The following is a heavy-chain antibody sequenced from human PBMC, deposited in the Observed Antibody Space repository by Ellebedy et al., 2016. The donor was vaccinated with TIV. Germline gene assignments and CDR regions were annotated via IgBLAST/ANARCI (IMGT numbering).Heavy chain of an antibody. CDR1: GGSISGSSSY. J-gene: IGHJ2*01. CDR2: IFDTGST. CDR3: ARSLMIFSFDKCYFDF. D-gene: IGHD3/OR15-3a*01. Sequence: SETLSLTCTVSGGSISGSSSYWGWIRQPPGKGLEWIGNIFDTGSTYYNPSLKRRAIMSVDTSKNQFSLNLSSMTAADTAVYYCARSLMIFSFDKCYFDFWGRGTLVTVSS. V-gene: IGHV4-39*01.